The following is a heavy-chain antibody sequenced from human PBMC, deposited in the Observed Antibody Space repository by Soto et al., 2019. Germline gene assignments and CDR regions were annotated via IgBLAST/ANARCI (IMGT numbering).Heavy chain of an antibody. V-gene: IGHV1-3*01. CDR1: GYIFTSYA. Sequence: QVQIVQSGAEVKKPGASVKVSCKASGYIFTSYAMHWVRQAPGQRLEWMGRINAVNGNTRYSQKFQGRITITRVSSASTDYMERSALRSEDTAVYYCARGAENYYSYYYMDVWGKVTTVTVS. CDR3: ARGAENYYSYYYMDV. J-gene: IGHJ6*03. CDR2: INAVNGNT.